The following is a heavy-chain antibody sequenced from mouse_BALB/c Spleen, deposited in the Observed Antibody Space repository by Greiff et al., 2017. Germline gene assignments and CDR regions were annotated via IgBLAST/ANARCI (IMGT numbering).Heavy chain of an antibody. Sequence: VQLQQSGPELVKPGASVQVSCKASGYAFTSYNMYWVKQSHGKSLEWIGYIDPYNGGTSYNQKFKGKATLTVDTSSSTAYMHLNSLTSEDSAVYYCAHRGYYDGDLDYWGQGTTLTVSS. CDR2: IDPYNGGT. J-gene: IGHJ2*01. CDR3: AHRGYYDGDLDY. D-gene: IGHD2-3*01. V-gene: IGHV1S135*01. CDR1: GYAFTSYN.